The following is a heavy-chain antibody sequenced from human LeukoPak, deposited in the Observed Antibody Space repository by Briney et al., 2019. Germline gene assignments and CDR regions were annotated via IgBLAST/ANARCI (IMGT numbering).Heavy chain of an antibody. CDR1: GYTFTSYE. CDR3: ASALRGCSGGSCYSTALHYFDY. CDR2: MNPNSGNT. J-gene: IGHJ4*02. V-gene: IGHV1-8*01. Sequence: ASVKVSCKPSGYTFTSYEINWVRQAPGQGLEWMGWMNPNSGNTGYAQKFQGRVTMTRNTSISTAYMELSSLRSEDTAVYYCASALRGCSGGSCYSTALHYFDYWGQGTLVTVSS. D-gene: IGHD2-15*01.